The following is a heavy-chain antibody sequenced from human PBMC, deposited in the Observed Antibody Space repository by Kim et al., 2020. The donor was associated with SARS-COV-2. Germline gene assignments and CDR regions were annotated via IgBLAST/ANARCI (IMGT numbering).Heavy chain of an antibody. CDR3: ARGFPTMVRGAPFFDI. V-gene: IGHV3-53*01. Sequence: GGSLRLSCAASGFTVSSNYMSWVRQAPGKGLEWVSVIYSGGSTYYADSVKGRFTISRDNSKNTLYLQMNSLRAEDTAVYYCARGFPTMVRGAPFFDIWGQGTMVTVSS. CDR2: IYSGGST. CDR1: GFTVSSNY. J-gene: IGHJ3*02. D-gene: IGHD3-10*01.